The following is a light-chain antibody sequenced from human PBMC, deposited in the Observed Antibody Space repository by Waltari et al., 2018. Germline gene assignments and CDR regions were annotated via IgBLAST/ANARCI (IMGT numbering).Light chain of an antibody. Sequence: CRALQSFEPHLAWYHQRPGQSPRLLIYDASYRATGIPARFSGSGSETDFTLTISSLQPEDFAVYYCQQRRNWSLTFGGGTRVQI. CDR3: QQRRNWSLT. CDR2: DAS. V-gene: IGKV3-11*01. CDR1: QSFEPH. J-gene: IGKJ4*01.